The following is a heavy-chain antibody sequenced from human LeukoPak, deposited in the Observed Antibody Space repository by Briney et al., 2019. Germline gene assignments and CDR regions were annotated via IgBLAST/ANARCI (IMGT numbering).Heavy chain of an antibody. D-gene: IGHD2-2*01. J-gene: IGHJ5*02. V-gene: IGHV4-61*02. CDR1: GDSISTSSYY. CDR2: IYTSGST. CDR3: ARLIKKRYCSSTSCPGWFDP. Sequence: SETLSLTCSVSGDSISTSSYYWSWIRQPAGKGLEWIGRIYTSGSTNYNPSLKSRVTMSVDTSKNQFSLKLSSVTAADTAVYYCARLIKKRYCSSTSCPGWFDPWGQGTLVTVSS.